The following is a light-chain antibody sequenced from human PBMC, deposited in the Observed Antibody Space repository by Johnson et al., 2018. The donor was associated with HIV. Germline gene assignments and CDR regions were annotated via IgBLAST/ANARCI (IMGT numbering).Light chain of an antibody. J-gene: IGLJ1*01. CDR1: SSNIGNNY. Sequence: QSVLTQPPSVSAATGQKVTISCSGSSSNIGNNYVSWYQQLPGTAPKLLIYDNNKRPSGIPDRFSGSKSGTSATLGITGLQTGDEADYYCGTWDSSLSAGVFGTGTMVTVL. V-gene: IGLV1-51*01. CDR2: DNN. CDR3: GTWDSSLSAGV.